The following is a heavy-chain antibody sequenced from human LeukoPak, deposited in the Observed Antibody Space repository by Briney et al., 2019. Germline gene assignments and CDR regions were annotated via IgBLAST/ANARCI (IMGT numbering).Heavy chain of an antibody. CDR3: ANGAVGATPPAEYFQH. CDR1: GFTFSSYA. CDR2: ISGSGGST. D-gene: IGHD1-26*01. J-gene: IGHJ1*01. V-gene: IGHV3-23*01. Sequence: GGSLRLSCAASGFTFSSYAMSWVRQAPGKGLEWVSAISGSGGSTYYADSVKGRFTISRDNSKNTLYLQMNSLRAEDTAVYYCANGAVGATPPAEYFQHWGQGTLVTVSS.